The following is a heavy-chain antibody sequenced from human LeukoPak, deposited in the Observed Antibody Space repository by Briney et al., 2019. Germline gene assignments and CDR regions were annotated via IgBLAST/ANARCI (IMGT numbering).Heavy chain of an antibody. Sequence: PGRPLRLSCAASGFTFSSYAMHWVRQAPGKGLEWVAVISYDGGNKYYADSVKGRFTISRDNSKNTLYLQMNSLRAEDTAVYYCAEGHPYYYGSGSYGETAPSHDYWGQGTLVTVSS. D-gene: IGHD3-10*01. V-gene: IGHV3-30-3*01. CDR1: GFTFSSYA. J-gene: IGHJ4*02. CDR2: ISYDGGNK. CDR3: AEGHPYYYGSGSYGETAPSHDY.